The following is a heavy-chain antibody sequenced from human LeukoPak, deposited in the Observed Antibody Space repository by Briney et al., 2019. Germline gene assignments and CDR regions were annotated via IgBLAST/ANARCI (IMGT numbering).Heavy chain of an antibody. J-gene: IGHJ4*02. Sequence: GGSLRLSCAATGFNVNNNYMSWVRQAPGKGLEWVSVIYSGGRTYYADSVKGRLTISRDNSENTLYLQMNSLRAEDTAVYYCARGGSGSYRFDYWGQGTLVTVSS. CDR3: ARGGSGSYRFDY. V-gene: IGHV3-53*01. D-gene: IGHD1-26*01. CDR2: IYSGGRT. CDR1: GFNVNNNY.